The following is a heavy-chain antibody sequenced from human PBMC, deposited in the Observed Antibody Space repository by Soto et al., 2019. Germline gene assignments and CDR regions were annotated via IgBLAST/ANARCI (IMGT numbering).Heavy chain of an antibody. D-gene: IGHD2-8*01. V-gene: IGHV4-31*01. CDR3: ARERYCTNGVCYKGGFDY. CDR1: GGSISSGGYY. J-gene: IGHJ4*02. Sequence: QVQLQESGPGLVKPSQTLSLTCTVSGGSISSGGYYWSWIRQHPGKGLEWIGYIYYSGSTYYNPSLRSLVTISVDTAKNQFSLKLSSVTAADTAVYYCARERYCTNGVCYKGGFDYWGQGTLVTVSS. CDR2: IYYSGST.